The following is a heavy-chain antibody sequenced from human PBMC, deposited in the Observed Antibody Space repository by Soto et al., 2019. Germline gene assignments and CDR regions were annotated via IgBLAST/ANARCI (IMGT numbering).Heavy chain of an antibody. CDR2: IYYSGST. Sequence: PSETLSLTCTVSGGSISSGGYYWSWIRQHPGKGLEWIGYIYYSGSTYYNPSLKSRVTISVDTSKNQFSLKLSSVTAADTAVYYCARDGGEYCSGGSCHAYYSSYMDVWGKGTTVTVSS. V-gene: IGHV4-31*03. CDR1: GGSISSGGYY. D-gene: IGHD2-15*01. CDR3: ARDGGEYCSGGSCHAYYSSYMDV. J-gene: IGHJ6*03.